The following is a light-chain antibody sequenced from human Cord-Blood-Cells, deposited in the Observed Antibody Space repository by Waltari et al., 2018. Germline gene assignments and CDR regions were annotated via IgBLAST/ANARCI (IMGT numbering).Light chain of an antibody. V-gene: IGKV1-12*01. CDR3: QQANIFPLT. J-gene: IGKJ4*01. CDR2: AAS. Sequence: DIQITQSPSSGSAFVGDSVTITCRASQGISSWLAWYQQKPGKAPKLLIYAASSLQSGVPTRFSRSGSGTDFNLTISSLHPKDFATYYCQQANIFPLTFGGGTNVLFK. CDR1: QGISSW.